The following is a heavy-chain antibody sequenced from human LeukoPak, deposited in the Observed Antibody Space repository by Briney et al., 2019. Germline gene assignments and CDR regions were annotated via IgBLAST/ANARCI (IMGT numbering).Heavy chain of an antibody. CDR2: MNHSGST. CDR3: ARGLYYDFWSGYMVPFDY. Sequence: SETLSLTCAVYGGSFSGYYWSWLGQPPGKGLEGSGEMNHSGSTNSNPPLKSPVTISVATSKHQFSLKLSSLTAADTAVYYCARGLYYDFWSGYMVPFDYWGQGTLVTVSS. D-gene: IGHD3-3*01. V-gene: IGHV4-34*01. CDR1: GGSFSGYY. J-gene: IGHJ4*02.